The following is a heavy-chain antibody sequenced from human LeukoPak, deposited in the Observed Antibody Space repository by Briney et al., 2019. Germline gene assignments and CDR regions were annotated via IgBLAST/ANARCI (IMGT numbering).Heavy chain of an antibody. CDR3: ATLGYCSSTSCYTFDY. J-gene: IGHJ4*02. CDR2: INPNSGGT. CDR1: GYTFTSYY. V-gene: IGHV1-2*02. Sequence: GASVKVSCKASGYTFTSYYTHWVRQAPGQGLEWMGWINPNSGGTNYAQKFQGRVTMTRDTSISTAYMELSRLRSDDTAVYYCATLGYCSSTSCYTFDYWGQGTLVTVSS. D-gene: IGHD2-2*02.